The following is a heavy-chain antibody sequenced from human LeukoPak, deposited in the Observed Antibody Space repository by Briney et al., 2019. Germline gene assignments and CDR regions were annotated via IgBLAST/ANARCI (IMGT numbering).Heavy chain of an antibody. D-gene: IGHD6-13*01. V-gene: IGHV3-23*01. Sequence: GGCLRLSCAASGFTFSSYWMSWVRQAPGKGLEWVSAISGSGGSTYYADSVKGRFTISRDNSKNTLYLQMNSLRAEDTAVYYCAKDLDIYSSSWYARGILFDYWGQGTLVTVSS. J-gene: IGHJ4*02. CDR1: GFTFSSYW. CDR3: AKDLDIYSSSWYARGILFDY. CDR2: ISGSGGST.